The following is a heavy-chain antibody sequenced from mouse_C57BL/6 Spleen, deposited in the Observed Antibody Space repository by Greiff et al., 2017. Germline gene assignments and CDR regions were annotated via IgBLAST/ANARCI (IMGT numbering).Heavy chain of an antibody. Sequence: VQLQQSGPELVKPGASVKISCKASGYSFTGYYMHWVKQSSEKSLEWIGEINPSTGGTSYNQKFKGKATLTVDKSSSTAYMQLKSLTSEDSAVYYCARHYSNYEDYAMDDWGKGTSVTVAS. CDR2: INPSTGGT. CDR3: ARHYSNYEDYAMDD. V-gene: IGHV1-43*01. J-gene: IGHJ4*01. D-gene: IGHD2-5*01. CDR1: GYSFTGYY.